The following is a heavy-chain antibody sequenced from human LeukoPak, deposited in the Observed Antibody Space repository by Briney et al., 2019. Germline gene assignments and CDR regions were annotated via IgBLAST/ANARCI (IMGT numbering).Heavy chain of an antibody. CDR1: GYSISRGYY. Sequence: SETLSLTCNVSGYSISRGYYWGWIRQPPGKGLEWIASIHESGDTDYNPSLKSRLSISVDTSKNQFSLKLSSVAAADTAVYYCATSLPLDWYFDLWGRGTLVSVSS. D-gene: IGHD5/OR15-5a*01. V-gene: IGHV4-38-2*02. CDR3: ATSLPLDWYFDL. J-gene: IGHJ2*01. CDR2: IHESGDT.